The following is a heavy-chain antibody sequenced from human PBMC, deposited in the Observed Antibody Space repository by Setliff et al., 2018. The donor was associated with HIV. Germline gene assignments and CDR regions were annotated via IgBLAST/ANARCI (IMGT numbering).Heavy chain of an antibody. V-gene: IGHV4-59*01. CDR2: IYYSGGT. J-gene: IGHJ4*02. CDR3: ARVMAGSYDYVWGSYRYTGGFDY. Sequence: SETLSLTCTVSGGSISSYYWSWIRQPPGKGLEWIGSIYYSGGTNYNPSLKSRVTISVDTSKNQFSLKLSSGTAADTAVYYCARVMAGSYDYVWGSYRYTGGFDYWGQGTLVTVSS. CDR1: GGSISSYY. D-gene: IGHD3-16*02.